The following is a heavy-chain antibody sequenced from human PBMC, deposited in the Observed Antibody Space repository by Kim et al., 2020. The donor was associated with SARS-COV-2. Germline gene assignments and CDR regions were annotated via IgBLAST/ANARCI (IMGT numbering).Heavy chain of an antibody. V-gene: IGHV3-11*06. CDR3: ARDRFGYCSGGSCYSGFGY. J-gene: IGHJ4*02. Sequence: GRFTIARDNAKNSLYLQMNRLRAEDTAVYYCARDRFGYCSGGSCYSGFGYWGQGTLVTVSS. D-gene: IGHD2-15*01.